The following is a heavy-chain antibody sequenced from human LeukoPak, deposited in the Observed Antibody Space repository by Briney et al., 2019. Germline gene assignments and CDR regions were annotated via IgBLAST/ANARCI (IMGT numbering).Heavy chain of an antibody. Sequence: GGSLRLSCAASGFTFTNYWMTWARQAPGKGLEWVANINQDGSDNYYVDSVKGRFTISRDNAQNSLYLRMNSLRAEDTARYYCARGRYYFDYWGQGTLVTVSS. CDR1: GFTFTNYW. CDR3: ARGRYYFDY. J-gene: IGHJ4*02. V-gene: IGHV3-7*01. CDR2: INQDGSDN.